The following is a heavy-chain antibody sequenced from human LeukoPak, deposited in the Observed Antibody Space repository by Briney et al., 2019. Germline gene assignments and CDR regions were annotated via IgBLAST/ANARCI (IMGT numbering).Heavy chain of an antibody. CDR1: GGSISSYY. J-gene: IGHJ3*02. V-gene: IGHV4-4*07. CDR2: IYTSGNT. Sequence: SETLSLTCTVSGGSISSYYWSWIRQPAGKGLEWIGRIYTSGNTNYNPSLKSRVTLSVDTSKNQFSLKLSSVTAADTAVYYCASGYSGEPGAFDIWGQGTMVTVSS. D-gene: IGHD5-12*01. CDR3: ASGYSGEPGAFDI.